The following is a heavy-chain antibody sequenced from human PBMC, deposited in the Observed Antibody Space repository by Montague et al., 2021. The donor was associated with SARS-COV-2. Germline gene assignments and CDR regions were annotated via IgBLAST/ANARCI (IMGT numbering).Heavy chain of an antibody. D-gene: IGHD6-19*01. CDR1: GDSVPSNSAA. Sequence: CAISGDSVPSNSAAWNWIRQSPSRGLEWLGMTYYRSKWYYEYAVSLKSRITINPDTSKNQFSLQVKSMTPEDTAVYYCALAVAGRGGYDYWGQGTLVTVSS. CDR3: ALAVAGRGGYDY. CDR2: TYYRSKWYY. J-gene: IGHJ4*02. V-gene: IGHV6-1*01.